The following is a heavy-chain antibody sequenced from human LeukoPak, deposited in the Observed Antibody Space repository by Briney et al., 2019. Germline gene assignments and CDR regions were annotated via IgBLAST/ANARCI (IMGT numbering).Heavy chain of an antibody. D-gene: IGHD3-9*01. CDR2: IKQDGSEK. CDR3: ARDWYDNSDAFDI. CDR1: GFTFSSYW. V-gene: IGHV3-7*01. Sequence: GGSLRLSCAASGFTFSSYWMSWVRQAPGKGLEWVATIKQDGSEKYYVDSVKGRFTISRDNAKNSLYLQMNSLRAEDTAVYYCARDWYDNSDAFDIWGQGTMVTVSS. J-gene: IGHJ3*02.